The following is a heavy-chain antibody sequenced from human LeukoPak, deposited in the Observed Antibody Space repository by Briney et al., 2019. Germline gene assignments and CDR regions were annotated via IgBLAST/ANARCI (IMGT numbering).Heavy chain of an antibody. CDR3: AKDGINYYYFDY. J-gene: IGHJ4*02. CDR1: GFTFSSYG. Sequence: GGSLRLFCAASGFTFSSYGMHWVRQAPGKGLEWVAVIWYDGSNKYYADSVKGRFTISRDNSKNTLYLQMNSLRAEDTAVYYCAKDGINYYYFDYWGRGTLVTVSS. CDR2: IWYDGSNK. D-gene: IGHD4-11*01. V-gene: IGHV3-33*06.